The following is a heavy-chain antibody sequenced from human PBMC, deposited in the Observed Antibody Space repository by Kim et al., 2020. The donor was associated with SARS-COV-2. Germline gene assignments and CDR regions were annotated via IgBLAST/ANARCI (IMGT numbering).Heavy chain of an antibody. CDR2: RGSRT. D-gene: IGHD2-15*01. J-gene: IGHJ4*02. CDR3: AKGHCSG. V-gene: IGHV3-23*01. Sequence: RGSRTYSADSVKCRFTSSRDNSKNTLYLQMNGLRAEDTAVYYFAKGHCSGWGQGTLVTVSS.